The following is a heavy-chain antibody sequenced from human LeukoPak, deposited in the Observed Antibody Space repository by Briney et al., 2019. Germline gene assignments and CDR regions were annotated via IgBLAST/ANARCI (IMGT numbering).Heavy chain of an antibody. D-gene: IGHD4-17*01. J-gene: IGHJ4*02. CDR3: ARLYGDYGYYFDY. CDR1: GGSISSGDYY. Sequence: SETLSLTCTVSGGSISSGDYYWSWIRQPPGKGLEWIGYIYYSGSTYYNPSLKSRVTISVDTSKNQFSLKLSSVTAADTAVYHCARLYGDYGYYFDYWGQGTLVTVSS. CDR2: IYYSGST. V-gene: IGHV4-30-4*08.